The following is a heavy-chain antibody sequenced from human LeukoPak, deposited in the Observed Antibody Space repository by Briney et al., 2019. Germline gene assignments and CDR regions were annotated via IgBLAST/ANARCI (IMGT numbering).Heavy chain of an antibody. V-gene: IGHV4-38-2*02. Sequence: SETLSLTCTVSGYSVSSGYYWGWIRQPPGKGLEWIASIYHSGDTYYNPSLKSRVTISVDTSKNQFSLKLSSVTAADTAVYYCARGYSSSWYRMRYFDYWGQGTLVTVSS. D-gene: IGHD6-13*01. CDR3: ARGYSSSWYRMRYFDY. CDR2: IYHSGDT. CDR1: GYSVSSGYY. J-gene: IGHJ4*02.